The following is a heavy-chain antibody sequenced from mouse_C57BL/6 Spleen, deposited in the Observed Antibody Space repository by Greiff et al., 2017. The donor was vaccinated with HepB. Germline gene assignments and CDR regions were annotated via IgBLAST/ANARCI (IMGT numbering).Heavy chain of an antibody. D-gene: IGHD1-1*01. CDR1: GYTFTSYW. CDR3: ARRDYGSSHAMDY. J-gene: IGHJ4*01. CDR2: INPSSGYT. Sequence: VQLVESGAELAKPGASVKLSCKASGYTFTSYWMHWVKQRPGQGLEWIGYINPSSGYTKYNQKFKDKATLTADKSSSTAYMQLSSLTYEDSAVYYCARRDYGSSHAMDYWGQGTSVTVSS. V-gene: IGHV1-7*01.